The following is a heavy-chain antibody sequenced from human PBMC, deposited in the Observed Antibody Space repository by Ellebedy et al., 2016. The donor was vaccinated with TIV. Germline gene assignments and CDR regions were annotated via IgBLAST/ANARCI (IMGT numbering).Heavy chain of an antibody. J-gene: IGHJ6*02. Sequence: GESLKISXAASGFTFSSHAMSWVRQAPGKGLEWVSAISGSGGSTNYADPVKGRFTISRDNSKNTLYLQMNSLRAEDTAVYYCAKDSTIFGVVIVINYGMDVWGQGTTVTVSS. CDR3: AKDSTIFGVVIVINYGMDV. CDR2: ISGSGGST. D-gene: IGHD3-3*01. CDR1: GFTFSSHA. V-gene: IGHV3-23*01.